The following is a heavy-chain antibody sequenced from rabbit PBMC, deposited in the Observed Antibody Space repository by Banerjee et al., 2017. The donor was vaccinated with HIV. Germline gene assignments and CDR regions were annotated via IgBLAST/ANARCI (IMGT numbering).Heavy chain of an antibody. Sequence: LEESGGGLVKPEGSLTLTCKASGFDFSSNAICWVRQAPGKGLEWIACINTSSGNTVYASWAKGRFTISKTSSTTVTLQMTSLTAADTATYFCARHVHFVGSDLWGQGTLVTVS. CDR3: ARHVHFVGSDL. CDR2: INTSSGNT. V-gene: IGHV1S45*01. CDR1: GFDFSSNA. D-gene: IGHD3-1*01. J-gene: IGHJ4*01.